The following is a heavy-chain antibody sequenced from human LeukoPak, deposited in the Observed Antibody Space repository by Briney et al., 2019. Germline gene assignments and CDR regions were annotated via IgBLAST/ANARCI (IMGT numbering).Heavy chain of an antibody. Sequence: ASVKVSCKASGYTFTSYYMHWVRQAPGQGLEWMGIINPSGGSTSYAQKFQGRVTMTRDTSTSTVYMELSSLRSEDTAVYYCARGPTIGRVVELRGVITGMDVWGQGTTVTVSS. J-gene: IGHJ6*02. V-gene: IGHV1-46*01. D-gene: IGHD3-10*01. CDR1: GYTFTSYY. CDR3: ARGPTIGRVVELRGVITGMDV. CDR2: INPSGGST.